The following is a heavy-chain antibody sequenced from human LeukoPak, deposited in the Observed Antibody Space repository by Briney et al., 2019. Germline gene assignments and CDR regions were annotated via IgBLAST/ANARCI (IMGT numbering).Heavy chain of an antibody. CDR2: INPNSGGT. CDR3: ARFWLRIVGASPLGY. Sequence: ASVKVSCKASGYTFTGYYMHWVRQAPGQGLEWMGWINPNSGGTNYAQKFQGRVTMTRDTSISTAYMELSRLRSDDTAVYYCARFWLRIVGASPLGYWGQGTLVTVSS. D-gene: IGHD1-26*01. J-gene: IGHJ4*02. V-gene: IGHV1-2*02. CDR1: GYTFTGYY.